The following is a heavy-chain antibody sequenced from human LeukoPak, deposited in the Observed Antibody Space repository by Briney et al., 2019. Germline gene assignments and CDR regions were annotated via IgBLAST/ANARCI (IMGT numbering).Heavy chain of an antibody. Sequence: ASVKVSCKASGYTFTSYGISWVRQAPGQGLEWMGWISAYNGNTNYAQKLQGRVTMTTDTSTSTAYMELRSLRSDDTAVYYCAREVAEGYKNVQLTLWGQGTLVIVSS. D-gene: IGHD5-24*01. CDR2: ISAYNGNT. J-gene: IGHJ4*02. CDR1: GYTFTSYG. CDR3: AREVAEGYKNVQLTL. V-gene: IGHV1-18*01.